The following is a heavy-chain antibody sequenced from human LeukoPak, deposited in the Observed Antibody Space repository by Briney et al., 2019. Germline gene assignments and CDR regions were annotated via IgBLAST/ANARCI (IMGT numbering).Heavy chain of an antibody. V-gene: IGHV4-59*02. Sequence: PAETLSLTCTVSGGSVSSHYWSWIRQPPGKGLEWIGYMYYSGSTHYNPSLKSRVTISVDTSKNQFSLKLSSVTAADTAVYYCARAQGTIVGATFAFDIWGQGTGDRL. D-gene: IGHD1-26*01. CDR1: GGSVSSHY. J-gene: IGHJ3*02. CDR2: MYYSGST. CDR3: ARAQGTIVGATFAFDI.